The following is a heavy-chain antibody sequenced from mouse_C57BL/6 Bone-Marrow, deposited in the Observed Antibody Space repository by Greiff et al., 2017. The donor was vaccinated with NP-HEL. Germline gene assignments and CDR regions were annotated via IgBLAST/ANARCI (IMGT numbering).Heavy chain of an antibody. J-gene: IGHJ4*01. V-gene: IGHV1-55*01. D-gene: IGHD1-1*01. CDR1: GYTFTSYW. CDR3: ARRGLLYAMDY. Sequence: QVQLKQSGAELVKPGASVKMSCKASGYTFTSYWITWVKQRPGQGLEWIGDIYPGSGSTNYNEKFKSKATLTVDTSSSTAYMQLSSLTSEDSAVYYCARRGLLYAMDYWGQGTSVTVSS. CDR2: IYPGSGST.